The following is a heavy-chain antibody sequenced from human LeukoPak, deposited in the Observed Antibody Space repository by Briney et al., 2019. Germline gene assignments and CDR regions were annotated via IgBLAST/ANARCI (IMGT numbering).Heavy chain of an antibody. CDR2: IYSGGST. D-gene: IGHD3-22*01. CDR3: AKDRPNYYDSSGHYYRRNGDY. J-gene: IGHJ4*02. CDR1: GFTVSSNY. V-gene: IGHV3-53*01. Sequence: GGSLRLSCAASGFTVSSNYMSWVRQAPGKGLEWVSVIYSGGSTYYADSVKGRFTISRDNSKNTLYLQMNSLRAEDTAVYYCAKDRPNYYDSSGHYYRRNGDYWGQGTLVTVSS.